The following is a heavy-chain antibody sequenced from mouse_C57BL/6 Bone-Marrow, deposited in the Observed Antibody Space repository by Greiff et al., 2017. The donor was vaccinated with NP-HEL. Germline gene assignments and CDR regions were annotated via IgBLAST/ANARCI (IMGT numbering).Heavy chain of an antibody. CDR2: INPNYGTT. CDR1: GYSFTDYN. CDR3: ARGLTTVVPYYAMDY. V-gene: IGHV1-39*01. J-gene: IGHJ4*01. Sequence: EVKLQESGPELVKPGASVKISCKASGYSFTDYNMNWVKQSNGKSLEWIGVINPNYGTTSYNQKFKGKATLTVDQSSSTAYMQLNSLTSEDSAVYYCARGLTTVVPYYAMDYWGQGTSVTVSS. D-gene: IGHD1-1*01.